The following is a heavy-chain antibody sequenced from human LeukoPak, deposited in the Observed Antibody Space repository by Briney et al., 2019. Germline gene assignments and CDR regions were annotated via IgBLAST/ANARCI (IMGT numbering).Heavy chain of an antibody. CDR1: FSSITNYY. Sequence: SETLSLTYTVAFSSITNYYRRSIRQPPGKGLEWIGYIYNSGHTNYNPSLKSRVTISEDTSKNQLSLKLSSVTAADTAVYYCARAAVTTSRYIQHGGQGTLVTVSS. CDR2: IYNSGHT. D-gene: IGHD4-23*01. CDR3: ARAAVTTSRYIQH. J-gene: IGHJ1*01. V-gene: IGHV4-59*01.